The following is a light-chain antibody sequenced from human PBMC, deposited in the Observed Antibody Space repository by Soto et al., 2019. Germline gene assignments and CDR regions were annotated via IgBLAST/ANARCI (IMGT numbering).Light chain of an antibody. CDR1: QNINSW. J-gene: IGKJ1*01. CDR3: QYYNTFSGT. V-gene: IGKV1-5*01. Sequence: DIQMTQSPSTLSASVGDRVTITCRASQNINSWLAWYQQKPGKAPNLLIYDASTLESGVPSRFSGSGSGTEFALTISSLQPDDFATYYCQYYNTFSGTFGQGTKVDI. CDR2: DAS.